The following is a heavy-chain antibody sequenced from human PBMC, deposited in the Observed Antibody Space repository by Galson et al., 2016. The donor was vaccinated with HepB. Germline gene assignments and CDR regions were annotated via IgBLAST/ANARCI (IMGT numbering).Heavy chain of an antibody. Sequence: SLRLSCAASGFTFRTYTLNWVRQAPGKGLEWISSISGGSSYIYYADSVKGRFPISRDNAKNSLFLQMNSLRDEDTAVCYCAKIDEFGDYGGDFWGQGTLVTVSS. J-gene: IGHJ4*02. V-gene: IGHV3-21*01. CDR2: ISGGSSYI. CDR1: GFTFRTYT. D-gene: IGHD4-17*01. CDR3: AKIDEFGDYGGDF.